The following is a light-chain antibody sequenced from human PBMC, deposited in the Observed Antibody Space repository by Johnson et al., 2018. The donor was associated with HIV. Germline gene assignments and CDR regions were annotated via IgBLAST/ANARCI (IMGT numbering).Light chain of an antibody. CDR2: ENN. V-gene: IGLV1-51*02. Sequence: QSVLTQPPSVSAAPGQKVTISCSGSSSNIGNNYVSWYQQLPGTAPKLLIYENNKRPSGIPDRFSGSKSGTSATLGITGLQTGDEAAYYCGTWDNSLSAYVFGTATKCTVL. J-gene: IGLJ1*01. CDR1: SSNIGNNY. CDR3: GTWDNSLSAYV.